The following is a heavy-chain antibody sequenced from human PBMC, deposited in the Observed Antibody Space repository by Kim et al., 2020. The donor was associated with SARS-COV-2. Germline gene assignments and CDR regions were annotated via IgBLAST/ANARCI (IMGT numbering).Heavy chain of an antibody. D-gene: IGHD5-18*01. Sequence: TDDNPSLKRRVTISVDASKNQFSLRLSSLTAADTAVYYCAGGPDTAKTGYWGQGTLVTVSS. CDR3: AGGPDTAKTGY. J-gene: IGHJ4*02. V-gene: IGHV4-39*01. CDR2: T.